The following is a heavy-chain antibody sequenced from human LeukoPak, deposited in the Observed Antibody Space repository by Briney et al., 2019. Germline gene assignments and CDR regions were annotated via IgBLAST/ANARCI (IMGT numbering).Heavy chain of an antibody. Sequence: PGGSLRLSCAASGFTFSSYSMNWVRQAPGKGLEWVSSISSSSSYIYYADSVKGRFTISRDNAKNSLYLQMNSLRAEDTAVYYCARDGQKLGKNSGPLDYWGQGTLVTVSS. CDR1: GFTFSSYS. D-gene: IGHD7-27*01. V-gene: IGHV3-21*01. J-gene: IGHJ4*02. CDR3: ARDGQKLGKNSGPLDY. CDR2: ISSSSSYI.